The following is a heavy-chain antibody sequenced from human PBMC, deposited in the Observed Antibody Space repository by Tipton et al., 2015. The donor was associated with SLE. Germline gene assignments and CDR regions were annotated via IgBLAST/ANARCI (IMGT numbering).Heavy chain of an antibody. Sequence: TLSLTCTVSGGSIRTYYWAWIRQPPGKGLEWIGHIYHTGPTNYNPSLTGRVMMSVDTSKNQFSLQLTSVTPEDTAVYYCARGFLYDGFQVWVQGTLVTVSS. V-gene: IGHV4-59*12. CDR3: ARGFLYDGFQV. CDR2: IYHTGPT. J-gene: IGHJ1*01. D-gene: IGHD2-2*02. CDR1: GGSIRTYY.